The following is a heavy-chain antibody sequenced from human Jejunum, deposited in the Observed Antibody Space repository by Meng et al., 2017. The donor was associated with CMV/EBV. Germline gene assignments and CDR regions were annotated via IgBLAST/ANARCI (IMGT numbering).Heavy chain of an antibody. V-gene: IGHV3-11*01. Sequence: GFTFSGYYMSWIRQAPGKGPECLAYISGGSNDISYADSVKGRFTVSRDNSRNTVFLQMDGLRVDDTAVYFCAKDWISLYGPTSSDYWGQGTLVTVSS. CDR1: GFTFSGYY. CDR2: ISGGSNDI. CDR3: AKDWISLYGPTSSDY. J-gene: IGHJ4*02. D-gene: IGHD4-17*01.